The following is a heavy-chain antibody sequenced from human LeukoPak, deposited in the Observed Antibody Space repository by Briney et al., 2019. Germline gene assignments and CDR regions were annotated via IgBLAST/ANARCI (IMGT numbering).Heavy chain of an antibody. J-gene: IGHJ4*02. CDR2: IYYSGST. CDR3: ARAPPGLVATIGNYFDY. Sequence: PSQTLSLTCTVSGGSISSGDYYWSWIRQPPGKGLEWIGYIYYSGSTYYNPSLKSRVTISVDTSKNQFSLKLSSVTAADTAVYYCARAPPGLVATIGNYFDYWGQGTLVTVSS. V-gene: IGHV4-30-4*08. CDR1: GGSISSGDYY. D-gene: IGHD5-12*01.